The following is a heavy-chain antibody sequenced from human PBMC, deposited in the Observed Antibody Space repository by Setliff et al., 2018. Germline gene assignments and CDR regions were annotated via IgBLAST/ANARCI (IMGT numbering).Heavy chain of an antibody. CDR2: ISNSGGEI. V-gene: IGHV3-23*01. CDR3: ARPPRYTTPMAP. J-gene: IGHJ5*02. Sequence: PGGSLRLFCAASGFTFSSFWMAWVRQSPGRGLEWVSSISNSGGEIHYADSVKGRFTISRDNPRSTLYLQMNSLRAEDTALYYCARPPRYTTPMAPWGQGTLVTVSS. D-gene: IGHD5-18*01. CDR1: GFTFSSFW.